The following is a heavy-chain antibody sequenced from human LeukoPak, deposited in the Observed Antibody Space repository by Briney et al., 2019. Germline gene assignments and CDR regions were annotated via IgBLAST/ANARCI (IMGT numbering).Heavy chain of an antibody. J-gene: IGHJ6*03. D-gene: IGHD6-13*01. V-gene: IGHV4-34*01. CDR2: INHSGST. CDR3: ARGRGSSSWYYYYYYMDV. Sequence: SETLSLTCAVYGGSSSGSYWSWIRQPPGKGLEWIGEINHSGSTNYNPSLKSRVTISVDTSKNQFSLKLSSMTAADTAVYYCARGRGSSSWYYYYYYMDVCGKGTTVTVSS. CDR1: GGSSSGSY.